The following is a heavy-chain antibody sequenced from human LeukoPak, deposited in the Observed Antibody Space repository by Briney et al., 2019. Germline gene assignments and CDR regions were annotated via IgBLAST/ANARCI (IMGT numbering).Heavy chain of an antibody. D-gene: IGHD3-22*01. Sequence: GGSLRLSCAASGFTFSSYAMHWVRQAPGKGLEWVAVISYDGSNKYYADSVKGRFTISRDNSKNTLYLQMNSLRAEDTAVYYCARGGGWDSNYFDYWGQEPWSPSPQ. CDR2: ISYDGSNK. V-gene: IGHV3-30*04. CDR1: GFTFSSYA. J-gene: IGHJ4*01. CDR3: ARGGGWDSNYFDY.